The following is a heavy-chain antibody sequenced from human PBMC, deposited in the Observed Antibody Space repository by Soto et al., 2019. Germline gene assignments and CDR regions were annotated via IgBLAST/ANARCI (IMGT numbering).Heavy chain of an antibody. CDR1: GYTFTNYD. J-gene: IGHJ5*02. Sequence: QVQLVQSGAEVKKPGASVKVSCKASGYTFTNYDIHWVRQATGQGLEWMGWMNPDSGNTGQSKQFQGRVTMTRDTSISTAYMAMSSLRSEDPAVYYCARGRFRRTWFDPWGQGTLVTVSS. D-gene: IGHD3-16*01. CDR3: ARGRFRRTWFDP. V-gene: IGHV1-8*01. CDR2: MNPDSGNT.